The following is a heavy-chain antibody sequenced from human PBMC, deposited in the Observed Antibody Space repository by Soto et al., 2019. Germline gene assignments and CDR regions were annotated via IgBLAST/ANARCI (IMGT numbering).Heavy chain of an antibody. V-gene: IGHV4-34*01. CDR3: ARYAAEVTTFFDH. CDR1: GASLSDNY. Sequence: PSETLSPTCAVYGASLSDNYCNWLRRPPGKGLEWIGEINHSGNTNYNPSLRSRVTISVDTSKNQFFLRLTSVTAADTAVYYCARYAAEVTTFFDHWGQGTLVTVSS. CDR2: INHSGNT. D-gene: IGHD4-17*01. J-gene: IGHJ4*02.